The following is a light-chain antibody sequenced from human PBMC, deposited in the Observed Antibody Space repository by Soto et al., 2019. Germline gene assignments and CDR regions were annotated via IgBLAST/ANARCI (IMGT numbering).Light chain of an antibody. CDR1: SGDVGGYDY. J-gene: IGLJ2*01. V-gene: IGLV2-14*01. CDR2: DVT. Sequence: QSALTQPASVSGSPGQSITISCTGTSGDVGGYDYVSWYQQHPGKAPQIMIYDVTKRPTGVSDRFSGSKSGYTASLTISGLQADDEADYYCSSYTSSSTPVVFGGGTKLTVL. CDR3: SSYTSSSTPVV.